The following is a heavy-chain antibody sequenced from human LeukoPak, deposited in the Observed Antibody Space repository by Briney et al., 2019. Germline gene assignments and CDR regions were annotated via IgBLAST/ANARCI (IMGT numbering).Heavy chain of an antibody. CDR3: AKGLGYYYDSFPRGSSFDY. CDR2: INSDGSST. Sequence: GGSLRLSCAASGFTFSSYWMHWVRQAPGKGLVWVSRINSDGSSTSYADSVKGRFTISRDNAKNTLYLQMNSLRAEDTAVYYCAKGLGYYYDSFPRGSSFDYWGQGTLVTVSS. D-gene: IGHD3-22*01. V-gene: IGHV3-74*01. CDR1: GFTFSSYW. J-gene: IGHJ4*02.